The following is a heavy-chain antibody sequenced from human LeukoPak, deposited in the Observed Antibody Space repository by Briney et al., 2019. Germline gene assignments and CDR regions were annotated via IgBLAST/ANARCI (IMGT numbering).Heavy chain of an antibody. CDR1: GGSLSGYY. J-gene: IGHJ6*03. CDR2: INHSGST. V-gene: IGHV4-34*01. D-gene: IGHD4-23*01. CDR3: AREGHYGGNPNYYYYYYMDV. Sequence: PSETLSLTCTVYGGSLSGYYWSWIRQPPGKGLEWIGEINHSGSTNYNPSLKSRVTISVDTSKNQFSLKLSSVTAADTAVYYCAREGHYGGNPNYYYYYYMDVWGKGTTVTVSS.